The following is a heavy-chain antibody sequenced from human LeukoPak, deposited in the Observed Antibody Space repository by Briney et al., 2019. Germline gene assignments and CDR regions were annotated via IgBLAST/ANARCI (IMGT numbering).Heavy chain of an antibody. V-gene: IGHV1-8*01. J-gene: IGHJ4*02. CDR3: AREKIQLWHFFDY. Sequence: ASVKVSCKASGYTFTSYDINWVRQATGQGLEWMGWMNPNSGNTGYAQKFQGRVTMTRNTSISTAYMELSSLRSEDTAVYYCAREKIQLWHFFDYWGQGTLVTVSS. CDR2: MNPNSGNT. CDR1: GYTFTSYD. D-gene: IGHD5-18*01.